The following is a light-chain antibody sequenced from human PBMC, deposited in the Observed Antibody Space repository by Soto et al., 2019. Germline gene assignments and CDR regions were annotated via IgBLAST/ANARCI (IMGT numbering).Light chain of an antibody. Sequence: QSALTQPRSVSGSPGQSVTISCTGTSSDVGDYNYVSWNQKHPGTAPKLMIYNVSKRPSGVPDRFSGFKSCNTASLTISGPPAEYYADYSCCSYAGRYSLYVFGTGTKLTVL. CDR3: CSYAGRYSLYV. CDR2: NVS. CDR1: SSDVGDYNY. V-gene: IGLV2-11*01. J-gene: IGLJ1*01.